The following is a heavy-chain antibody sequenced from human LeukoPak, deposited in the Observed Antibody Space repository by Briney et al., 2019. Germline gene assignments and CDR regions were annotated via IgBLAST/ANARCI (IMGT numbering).Heavy chain of an antibody. CDR2: IWYDGSNK. J-gene: IGHJ4*02. Sequence: GGSLRLSCAASGFTFSNYGMHWVRQAPGKGLEWVAVIWYDGSNKYYADSVKGRFTISRDNSKNTLYLQMNSLRAEDTAVYYCARGRRITMVRGVTHFDYWGQGTLVTVSS. V-gene: IGHV3-33*01. CDR1: GFTFSNYG. CDR3: ARGRRITMVRGVTHFDY. D-gene: IGHD3-10*01.